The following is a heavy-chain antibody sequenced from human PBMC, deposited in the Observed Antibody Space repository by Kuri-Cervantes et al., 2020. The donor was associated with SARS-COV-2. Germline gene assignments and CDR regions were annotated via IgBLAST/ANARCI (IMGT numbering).Heavy chain of an antibody. Sequence: GESLKISCVASGFTFSNYVIHWVRQAPGKGLEWVAVIWYDGGNEYYAGSVKGRLTISRDNSKNTVSLHMNSLRAEDTAMYYCARGAANYYYMDVWGKGTTVTVSS. V-gene: IGHV3-33*08. J-gene: IGHJ6*03. CDR3: ARGAANYYYMDV. CDR2: IWYDGGNE. CDR1: GFTFSNYV. D-gene: IGHD3-16*01.